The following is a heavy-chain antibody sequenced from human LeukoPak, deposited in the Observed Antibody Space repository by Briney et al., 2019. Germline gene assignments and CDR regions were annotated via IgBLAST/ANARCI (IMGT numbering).Heavy chain of an antibody. Sequence: PGGSLRLSCAASGFTFSSYEMNWVRQAPGKGLEWVSYISSSGSTIYYADSVKGRFTISRDNSKNTLYLQMNSLRAEDTAVYYCARGGDYFAYWGQGTLVTVSS. D-gene: IGHD4-17*01. CDR3: ARGGDYFAY. V-gene: IGHV3-48*03. CDR1: GFTFSSYE. CDR2: ISSSGSTI. J-gene: IGHJ4*02.